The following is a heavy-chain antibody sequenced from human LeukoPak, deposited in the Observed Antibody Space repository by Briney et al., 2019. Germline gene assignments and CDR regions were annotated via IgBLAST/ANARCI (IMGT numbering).Heavy chain of an antibody. CDR1: GFPFSSYG. CDR2: ISYDGSNK. Sequence: PGGSLRLSCAVSGFPFSSYGMHWVRQAPGKGLEWVAVISYDGSNKYYADSVKGRFTISRDNSKTTLYLQMNSLRAEDTAVYYCATDLREYSYGYYFDYWGQGTLVTVSS. J-gene: IGHJ4*02. D-gene: IGHD5-18*01. CDR3: ATDLREYSYGYYFDY. V-gene: IGHV3-30*03.